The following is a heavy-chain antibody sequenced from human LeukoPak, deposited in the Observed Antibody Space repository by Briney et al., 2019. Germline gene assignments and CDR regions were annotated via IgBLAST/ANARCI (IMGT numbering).Heavy chain of an antibody. V-gene: IGHV3-48*03. CDR3: AKHARITIFGVVRKSYYFDY. J-gene: IGHJ4*02. CDR2: ISSSGSTI. CDR1: GFTFSSYE. Sequence: GGSLRLSCAASGFTFSSYEMNWVRQAPGKGLEWVSYISSSGSTIYYADSVKGRFTISRDNAKNSLYLQMNSLRAEDTAVYYCAKHARITIFGVVRKSYYFDYWGQGTLVTVSS. D-gene: IGHD3-3*01.